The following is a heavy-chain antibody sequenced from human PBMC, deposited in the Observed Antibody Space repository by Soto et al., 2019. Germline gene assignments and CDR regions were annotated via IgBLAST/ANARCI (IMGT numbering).Heavy chain of an antibody. V-gene: IGHV4-31*03. Sequence: SETLSLTCTVSGGSISSGGYYWSWIHQHPGKGLEWIGYIYYSGSTYYNPSLKSRVTISVDTSKNQFSLKLSSVTAADTAVYYCARVCGGDCYSRHFDYWGQGTLVTVSS. D-gene: IGHD2-21*02. CDR2: IYYSGST. CDR3: ARVCGGDCYSRHFDY. J-gene: IGHJ4*02. CDR1: GGSISSGGYY.